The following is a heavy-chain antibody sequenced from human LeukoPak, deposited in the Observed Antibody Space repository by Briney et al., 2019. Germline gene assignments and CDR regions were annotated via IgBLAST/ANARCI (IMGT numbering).Heavy chain of an antibody. V-gene: IGHV6-1*01. CDR3: ARDRWYYYGSGSSDYYYYGMDV. J-gene: IGHJ6*04. CDR2: TYYRSKWYN. CDR1: GDSVSSNSTA. D-gene: IGHD3-10*01. Sequence: SQTLSLTCAISGDSVSSNSTAWNWITQSPSRGLEWLGRTYYRSKWYNDYAVSVKSRITINPDTSKNQFSLQLTSVTPEDTAVYSCARDRWYYYGSGSSDYYYYGMDVWGKGTTVTVSS.